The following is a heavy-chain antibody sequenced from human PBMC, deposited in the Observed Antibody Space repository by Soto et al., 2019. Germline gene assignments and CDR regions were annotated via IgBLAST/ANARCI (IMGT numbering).Heavy chain of an antibody. CDR2: IQSKTYGEAT. J-gene: IGHJ4*02. D-gene: IGHD2-21*01. V-gene: IGHV3-15*07. Sequence: EVQLVESGGGLLKPGESVRLSCAASGFSFDNAWMNWVRQAPGKGLEWVGRIQSKTYGEATDYAAPVKGRFTISRDDXXXXXXXXXXXXXXXXXXVXYCTSGLIVVVAASRLAGYWGQGTLVTVSS. CDR1: GFSFDNAW. CDR3: TSGLIVVVAASRLAGY.